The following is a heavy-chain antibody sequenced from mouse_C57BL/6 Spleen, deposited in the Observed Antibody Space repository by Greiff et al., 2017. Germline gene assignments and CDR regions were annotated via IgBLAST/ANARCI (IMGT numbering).Heavy chain of an antibody. Sequence: LQESGAELVRPGASVTLSCKASGYTFTDYEMHWVKQTPVHGLEWIGAIDPETGGTAYNQKFKGKAILTADKSSSPAYMELRSLTSEDSAVFYCKGYYGSGYFDYWGQGTTLTVSS. CDR1: GYTFTDYE. CDR2: IDPETGGT. D-gene: IGHD1-1*01. V-gene: IGHV1-15*01. CDR3: KGYYGSGYFDY. J-gene: IGHJ2*01.